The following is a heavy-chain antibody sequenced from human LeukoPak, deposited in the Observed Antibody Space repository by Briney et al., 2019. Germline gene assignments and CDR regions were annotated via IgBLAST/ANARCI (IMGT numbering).Heavy chain of an antibody. CDR3: ARGESTHYDILTGYYPLDY. D-gene: IGHD3-9*01. J-gene: IGHJ4*02. CDR2: IIPILGIA. CDR1: GYTFTGYY. V-gene: IGHV1-69*04. Sequence: GASVKVSCKASGYTFTGYYMHWVRQAPGQGLEWMGRIIPILGIANYAQKFQGGVTITADKSTSTAYMELSSLRSEDTAVYYCARGESTHYDILTGYYPLDYWGQGTLVTVSS.